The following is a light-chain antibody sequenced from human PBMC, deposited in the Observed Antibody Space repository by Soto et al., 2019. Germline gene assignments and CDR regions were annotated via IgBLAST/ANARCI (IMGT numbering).Light chain of an antibody. V-gene: IGLV2-14*03. CDR2: DVN. J-gene: IGLJ1*01. CDR3: GSYTGTSSLYA. CDR1: RSDVGGYQD. Sequence: LTQPASVSGSPGQSITISCTGTRSDVGGYQDVSWYQQHPGKAPKLIMYDVNNRPSGISNRFSGSKSGNTASLNISGLQAEDEADYYCGSYTGTSSLYALGGGTKVTVL.